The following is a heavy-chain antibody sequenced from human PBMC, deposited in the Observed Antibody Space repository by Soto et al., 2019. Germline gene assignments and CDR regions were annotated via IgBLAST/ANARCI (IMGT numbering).Heavy chain of an antibody. CDR1: GGSITTYQ. Sequence: PSETLSLTCTVSGGSITTYQWSWIRQPPGRGLEWIGHIFYSGSTNYNPALKSRVTISVDTSKSQFSLKLSSVTAADTAVYYCAKDSGYNYGYFRWFDPWGQGTLVTVSS. D-gene: IGHD5-18*01. V-gene: IGHV4-59*01. J-gene: IGHJ5*02. CDR3: AKDSGYNYGYFRWFDP. CDR2: IFYSGST.